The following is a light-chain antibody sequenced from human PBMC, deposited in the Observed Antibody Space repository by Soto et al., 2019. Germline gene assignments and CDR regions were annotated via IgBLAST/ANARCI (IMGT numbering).Light chain of an antibody. CDR2: EVS. J-gene: IGLJ1*01. CDR3: TTFAPGRIYV. CDR1: SSDIGPYDY. Sequence: QSALTQPASVSGSPGQSITISCSGASSDIGPYDYVSWYQHHTGRAPKLLIYEVSNRPSGVSYRFSGSKSGNTASLTISGLQAEDEGAYYCTTFAPGRIYVFGSGTKLTVL. V-gene: IGLV2-14*01.